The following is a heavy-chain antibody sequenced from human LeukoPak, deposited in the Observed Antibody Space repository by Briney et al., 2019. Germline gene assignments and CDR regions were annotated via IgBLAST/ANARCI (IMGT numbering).Heavy chain of an antibody. CDR2: ISGSGGST. D-gene: IGHD4-17*01. CDR3: ARAHGDSAGYLDY. CDR1: GFTFSSYA. Sequence: GGSLRLSCAASGFTFSSYAMSWVSQAPGKGLEWVSAISGSGGSTYYADSVKGRFTISRDNSRNTLYLQMNSLRDEDTAIYYCARAHGDSAGYLDYWGQGTLVTVSS. J-gene: IGHJ4*02. V-gene: IGHV3-23*01.